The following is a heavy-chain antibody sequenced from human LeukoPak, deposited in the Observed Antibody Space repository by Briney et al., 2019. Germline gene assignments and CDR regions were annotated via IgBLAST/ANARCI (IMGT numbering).Heavy chain of an antibody. CDR2: ISGSGGST. CDR1: GFTFSSYA. Sequence: GGSLRLSCAASGFTFSSYAMSWVRQAPGKGLEWVSAISGSGGSTYYADSVKGRFTISRDNSKNTLYLQMNSLRAEDTAVYYCATHSSSCYEYFQHWGQGTLVTVSS. J-gene: IGHJ1*01. CDR3: ATHSSSCYEYFQH. D-gene: IGHD6-13*01. V-gene: IGHV3-23*01.